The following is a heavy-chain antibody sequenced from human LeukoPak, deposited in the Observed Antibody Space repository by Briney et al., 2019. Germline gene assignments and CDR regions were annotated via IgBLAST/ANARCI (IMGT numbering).Heavy chain of an antibody. J-gene: IGHJ4*02. V-gene: IGHV4-61*02. Sequence: PSQTLSLTCTVSGGSISSGSYYWGWVRQPAGTGLEWIGRMYTSGSTNYNPSLKSRVTISVDTSKNQFSLKLSSVTAADTAVYYCARGGGYCSGGSCYSSFDYWGQGTLVTVSS. CDR3: ARGGGYCSGGSCYSSFDY. CDR1: GGSISSGSYY. D-gene: IGHD2-15*01. CDR2: MYTSGST.